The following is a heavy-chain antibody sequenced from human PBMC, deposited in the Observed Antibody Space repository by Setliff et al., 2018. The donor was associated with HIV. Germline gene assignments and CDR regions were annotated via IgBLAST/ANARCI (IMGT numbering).Heavy chain of an antibody. J-gene: IGHJ3*02. V-gene: IGHV4-38-2*01. CDR2: IYHSGST. D-gene: IGHD6-13*01. Sequence: SETLSLTCAVSGYSISSGYYWGWIRQPPGKGLEWIGSIYHSGSTYYNPSLKSRVTISVDTSKNQFSLKLSSVTAADTAVYYCARHYPGIARGAFDIWGQGTMVTVSS. CDR3: ARHYPGIARGAFDI. CDR1: GYSISSGYY.